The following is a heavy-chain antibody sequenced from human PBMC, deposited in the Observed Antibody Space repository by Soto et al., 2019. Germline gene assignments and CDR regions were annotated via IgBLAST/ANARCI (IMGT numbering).Heavy chain of an antibody. CDR3: ATSRISIAVASETAYYFDY. J-gene: IGHJ4*02. CDR1: GYIFTGYY. Sequence: QVQLLQSGAELKKPGASVKVSCKACGYIFTGYYMHWVRQAPGQGLEWMGWINPNSGDTNYTQKFQGWVTMTRDTSISTAYMELSRLRSDDTAVYYCATSRISIAVASETAYYFDYWGQGTLVTVSS. V-gene: IGHV1-2*04. D-gene: IGHD6-19*01. CDR2: INPNSGDT.